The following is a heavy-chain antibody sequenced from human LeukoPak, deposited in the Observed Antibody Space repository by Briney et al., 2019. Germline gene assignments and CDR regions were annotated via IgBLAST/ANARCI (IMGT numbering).Heavy chain of an antibody. CDR2: MSLDGSSI. V-gene: IGHV3-30*15. J-gene: IGHJ4*02. CDR1: GFAFNTQA. CDR3: ARDRGKLRYLDL. D-gene: IGHD3-9*01. Sequence: GSLKLSCVASGFAFNTQAMHWVRQTPGQGLEWLAVMSLDGSSIYYADSVRGRFTISRDNSKNTLFLQMSSLRVEDTAVYYCARDRGKLRYLDLWGQGTLLTVSS.